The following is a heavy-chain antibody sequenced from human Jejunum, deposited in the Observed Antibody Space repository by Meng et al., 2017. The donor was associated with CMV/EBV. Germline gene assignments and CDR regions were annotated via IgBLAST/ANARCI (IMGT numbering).Heavy chain of an antibody. J-gene: IGHJ4*02. Sequence: RGSINYNSWSWIRQSARKGLEWIGSASYSGSTNYNPSLKSRVSISMDTSENQFSLKVTSVTAGDTAVYYCARWSGSESYPSADYWGQGTRVTVSS. CDR1: RGSINYNS. CDR2: ASYSGST. D-gene: IGHD3-10*01. V-gene: IGHV4-59*01. CDR3: ARWSGSESYPSADY.